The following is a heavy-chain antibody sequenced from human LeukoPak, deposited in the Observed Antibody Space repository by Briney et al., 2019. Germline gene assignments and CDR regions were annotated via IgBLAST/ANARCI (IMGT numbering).Heavy chain of an antibody. V-gene: IGHV3-30*03. D-gene: IGHD3-22*01. CDR3: ARDPEHYYDSSGSIDY. CDR2: ISYDGSNK. J-gene: IGHJ4*02. Sequence: PGGSLRLSCAASGFIFSSYSMNWVRQAPGKGLEWVAVISYDGSNKYYADSVKGRFTISRDNSKNTLYLQMNSLRAEDTAVYYCARDPEHYYDSSGSIDYWGQGTLVTVSS. CDR1: GFIFSSYS.